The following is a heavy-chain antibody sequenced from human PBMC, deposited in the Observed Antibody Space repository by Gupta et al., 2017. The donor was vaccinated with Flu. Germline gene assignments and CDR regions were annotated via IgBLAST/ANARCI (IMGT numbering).Heavy chain of an antibody. V-gene: IGHV3-33*01. D-gene: IGHD5-18*01. J-gene: IGHJ3*02. CDR2: IWYDGSNK. CDR1: GLPFSTFG. Sequence: VRLVESGGGVVQPGSSLRLSCQAPGLPFSTFGLPCVAQAPGKGLEWVAVIWYDGSNKYYADSVKGRFTISRDNSKNTLYLQMNSLRAEDTAVYYCAREVDTAMVTIDAFDIWGQGTMVTVSS. CDR3: AREVDTAMVTIDAFDI.